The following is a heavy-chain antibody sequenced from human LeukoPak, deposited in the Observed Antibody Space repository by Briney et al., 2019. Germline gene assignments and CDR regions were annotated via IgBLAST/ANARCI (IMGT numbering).Heavy chain of an antibody. CDR1: GGSISSYY. CDR3: ARAARYSSSWSGIGWFDP. V-gene: IGHV4-59*01. J-gene: IGHJ5*02. CDR2: IYYSGST. Sequence: SETLSLTCTVSGGSISSYYWSWIRQPLGKGLEWIGYIYYSGSTNYNPSLKSRVTISVDTSKNQFSLKLSSVTAADTAVYYCARAARYSSSWSGIGWFDPWGQGTLVTVSS. D-gene: IGHD6-13*01.